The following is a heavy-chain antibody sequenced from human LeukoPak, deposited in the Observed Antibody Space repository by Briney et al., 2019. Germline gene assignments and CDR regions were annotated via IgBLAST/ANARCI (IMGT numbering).Heavy chain of an antibody. CDR2: IYYSGST. D-gene: IGHD3-22*01. CDR1: GGSISSFY. V-gene: IGHV4-59*12. CDR3: ARVKGYYDSRDAFDI. Sequence: PSETLSLTYTVSGGSISSFYWSWIRQPPGKGLEWIGYIYYSGSTNYNPSLKSRVTISVDTSKNQFSLKLSSVTAADTAVYYCARVKGYYDSRDAFDIWGQGTMVTVSS. J-gene: IGHJ3*02.